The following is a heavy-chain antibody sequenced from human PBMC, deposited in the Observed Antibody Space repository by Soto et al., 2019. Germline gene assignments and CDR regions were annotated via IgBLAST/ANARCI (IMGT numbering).Heavy chain of an antibody. D-gene: IGHD2-2*01. J-gene: IGHJ4*02. CDR3: AINSRYCSSTSCYAD. CDR1: GFTFSSYA. Sequence: EVQLLESGAGLVQPGGSLRLSCADSGFTFSSYAMRWVRQAPGKGLEWVSGISTSGDSTYYADSVKGRFTISRDNSKDTLYLQMNSLRAGDTAVYYCAINSRYCSSTSCYADWGQGTLVTVSS. V-gene: IGHV3-23*01. CDR2: ISTSGDST.